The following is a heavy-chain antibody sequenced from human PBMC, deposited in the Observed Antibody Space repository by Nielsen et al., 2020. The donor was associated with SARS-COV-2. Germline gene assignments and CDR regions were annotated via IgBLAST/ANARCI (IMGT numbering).Heavy chain of an antibody. CDR2: INWNGGST. J-gene: IGHJ4*02. CDR1: GFTFDDYG. Sequence: GESLKISCAASGFTFDDYGMSWARQAPGKGLEWVSGINWNGGSTGYADSVKGRFTISRDNAKNSLYLQMNSLRAEDTAVYYCARGGGWRMTTVTPTDYWGQGTLVTVSS. CDR3: ARGGGWRMTTVTPTDY. D-gene: IGHD4-17*01. V-gene: IGHV3-20*04.